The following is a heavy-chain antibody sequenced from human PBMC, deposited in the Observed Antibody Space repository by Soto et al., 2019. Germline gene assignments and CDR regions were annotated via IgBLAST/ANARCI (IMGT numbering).Heavy chain of an antibody. J-gene: IGHJ5*02. CDR3: AKDRGGSWYVWSDP. V-gene: IGHV3-23*01. D-gene: IGHD6-13*01. Sequence: FLIVSCAASGFTFSGYAMSWVRQAPGKGLEWVSAISGSGGSTYYADSVKGRFTISRDNSKNTLYLQMNSLRAEDTAVYYCAKDRGGSWYVWSDPWGKGTLVTVSS. CDR2: ISGSGGST. CDR1: GFTFSGYA.